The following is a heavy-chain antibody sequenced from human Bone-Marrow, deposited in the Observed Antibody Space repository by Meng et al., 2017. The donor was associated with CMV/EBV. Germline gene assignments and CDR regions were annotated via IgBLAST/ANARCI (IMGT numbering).Heavy chain of an antibody. D-gene: IGHD6-6*01. Sequence: GGSLRLSCAASGFTFSSYAMHWVRQAPGKGLEWVANIKQDGSEKYYVDSVKGRFTISRDNAKNSLYLQMSSLRAEDTAVYYCARLSSSDDAFDVWGQGTMVTVSS. J-gene: IGHJ3*01. CDR2: IKQDGSEK. CDR3: ARLSSSDDAFDV. V-gene: IGHV3-7*01. CDR1: GFTFSSYA.